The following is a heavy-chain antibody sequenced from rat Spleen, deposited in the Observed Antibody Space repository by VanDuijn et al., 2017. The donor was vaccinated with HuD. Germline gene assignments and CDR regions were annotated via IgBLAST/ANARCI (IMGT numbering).Heavy chain of an antibody. V-gene: IGHV5-22*01. J-gene: IGHJ1*01. CDR2: ITNTGGST. Sequence: EVQLVESGGGLVQPGRSMKLSCAASDFTFSHYYMAWVRQGPKKGLEWVATITNTGGSTYYPDSVKGRFTISRDNAKSTLYLQMNSLRSEDTATYYCARRGGYNNYGYYWYFDFWGPGTMVTVSS. CDR1: DFTFSHYY. CDR3: ARRGGYNNYGYYWYFDF. D-gene: IGHD1-10*01.